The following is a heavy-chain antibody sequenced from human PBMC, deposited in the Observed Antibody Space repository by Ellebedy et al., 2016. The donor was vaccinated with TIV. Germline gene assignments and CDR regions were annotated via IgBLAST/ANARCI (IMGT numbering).Heavy chain of an antibody. CDR2: MSGSTITT. CDR1: GFSFSSCS. D-gene: IGHD7-27*01. J-gene: IGHJ3*02. Sequence: GESLKISCAASGFSFSSCSMNWVRQAPGKGLEWVSYMSGSTITTYYADFVRGRFTISRDNAKNSLYLQMNSLSAEDTAVYYCARDMAWGNERVIDAFDIWGQGTMVTVSS. V-gene: IGHV3-48*04. CDR3: ARDMAWGNERVIDAFDI.